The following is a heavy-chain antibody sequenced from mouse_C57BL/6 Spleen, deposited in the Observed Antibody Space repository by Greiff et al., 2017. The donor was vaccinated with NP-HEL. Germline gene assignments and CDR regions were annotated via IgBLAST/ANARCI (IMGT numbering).Heavy chain of an antibody. CDR2: IHPNSGST. V-gene: IGHV1-64*01. J-gene: IGHJ3*01. D-gene: IGHD1-1*01. CDR3: ASLYYYGSSYLAY. CDR1: GYTFTSYW. Sequence: QVQLKQPGAELVKPGASVKLSCKASGYTFTSYWMHWVKQRPGQGLEWIGMIHPNSGSTNYNEKFKSKATLTVDKSSSTAYMQLSSLTSEDSAVYYCASLYYYGSSYLAYWGQGTLVTVSA.